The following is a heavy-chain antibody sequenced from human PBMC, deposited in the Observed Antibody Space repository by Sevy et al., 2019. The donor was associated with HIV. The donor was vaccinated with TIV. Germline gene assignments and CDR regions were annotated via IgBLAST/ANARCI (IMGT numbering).Heavy chain of an antibody. CDR2: IHGTGIT. D-gene: IGHD6-13*01. CDR3: ARVPLWDQQLVRDY. CDR1: GGSITNYY. Sequence: SETLSLICSVSGGSITNYYWSWIRQSPGKGLEWIGYIHGTGITNYNPSLNSRVTMSVDMFRNQFSLKLSSVTAADTAVYYCARVPLWDQQLVRDYWGQGTLVTVSS. V-gene: IGHV4-59*13. J-gene: IGHJ4*02.